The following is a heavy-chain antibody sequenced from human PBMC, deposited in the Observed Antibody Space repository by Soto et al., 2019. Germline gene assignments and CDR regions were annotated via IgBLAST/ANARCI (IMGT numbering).Heavy chain of an antibody. CDR1: GFTFSDYS. CDR2: IGTSSSTV. D-gene: IGHD2-15*01. CDR3: ARDSAYSFDY. Sequence: EVQLVESGGGLVQPGGSLRLSCTASGFTFSDYSMKWVRQAPGKGLEWASYIGTSSSTVYYADSVEGRFSISRDNAKNSLYLQMNSLRAEDTAVYYCARDSAYSFDYWGQGILVTVSP. V-gene: IGHV3-48*01. J-gene: IGHJ4*02.